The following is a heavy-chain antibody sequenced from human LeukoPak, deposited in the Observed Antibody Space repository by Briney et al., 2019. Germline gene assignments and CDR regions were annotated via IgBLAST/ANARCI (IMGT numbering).Heavy chain of an antibody. J-gene: IGHJ6*02. CDR2: ISYDGNNK. Sequence: GGSLRLSCAASGFTFSSYAMHWVRQAPGKGLEWVAVISYDGNNKHHADAVKGRFTISRDNSMNTLYLQMNSLRAEDTAVYYCARRRRQVSGDILTGLGMDVWGQGTTVTVSS. CDR1: GFTFSSYA. D-gene: IGHD3-9*01. V-gene: IGHV3-30-3*01. CDR3: ARRRRQVSGDILTGLGMDV.